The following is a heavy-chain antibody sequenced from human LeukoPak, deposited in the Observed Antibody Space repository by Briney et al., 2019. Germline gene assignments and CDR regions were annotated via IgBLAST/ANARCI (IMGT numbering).Heavy chain of an antibody. CDR1: GFTFSSYA. D-gene: IGHD3-10*01. Sequence: GGSLRLSCVASGFTFSSYAMNWVRQAPGKGLEWVSAISAGGGSPYYADSVEGRFIISRDNSKTTLYVQINSLRVEDTAVYYCAKGYKVGGFDYYNMDVWGRGTTVTVSS. V-gene: IGHV3-23*01. CDR2: ISAGGGSP. J-gene: IGHJ6*03. CDR3: AKGYKVGGFDYYNMDV.